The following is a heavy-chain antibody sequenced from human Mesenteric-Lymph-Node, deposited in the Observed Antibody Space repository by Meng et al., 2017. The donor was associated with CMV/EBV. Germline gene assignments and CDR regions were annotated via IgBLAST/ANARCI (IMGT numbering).Heavy chain of an antibody. CDR2: INPKSGGT. CDR3: ARGGLDTSGWYRRFDY. D-gene: IGHD6-19*01. J-gene: IGHJ4*02. V-gene: IGHV1-2*02. CDR1: GYTFIDYY. Sequence: ASVKVSCKASGYTFIDYYMHWVRQAPGQGLEWMGWINPKSGGTHFAQAFQDRVTMTRDTSISTAYMELSRLRLDDTAVYYCARGGLDTSGWYRRFDYWGQGTLVTVSS.